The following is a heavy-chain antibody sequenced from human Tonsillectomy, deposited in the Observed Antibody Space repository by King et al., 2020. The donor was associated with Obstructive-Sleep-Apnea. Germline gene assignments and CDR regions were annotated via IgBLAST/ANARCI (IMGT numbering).Heavy chain of an antibody. J-gene: IGHJ4*02. CDR1: GGSISSSSYY. CDR3: ARFCRRFGGYSYGAFDY. V-gene: IGHV4-39*07. CDR2: IYYSGST. Sequence: QLQESGPGLVKPSETLSLTCTVSGGSISSSSYYWGWIRQPPGKGLEWIGSIYYSGSTYYNPSLKSRVTISVDTSKNQFSLKLSSVTAADTAVYYCARFCRRFGGYSYGAFDYWGQGTLVTVSS. D-gene: IGHD5-18*01.